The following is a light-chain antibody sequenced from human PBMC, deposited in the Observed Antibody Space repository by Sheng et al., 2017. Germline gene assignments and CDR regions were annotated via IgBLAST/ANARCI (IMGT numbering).Light chain of an antibody. CDR2: GAS. CDR3: QQYTVPQT. CDR1: EHVYDRY. Sequence: EIVLTQSPDTLSLSPGETTTLSCRASEHVYDRYLAWYQQKPGQAPRLLIYGASNRATGIPEKFSGAGSGTDFSLTITRLEPEDFAVYFCQQYTVPQTFGQGTKLEIK. V-gene: IGKV3-20*01. J-gene: IGKJ2*01.